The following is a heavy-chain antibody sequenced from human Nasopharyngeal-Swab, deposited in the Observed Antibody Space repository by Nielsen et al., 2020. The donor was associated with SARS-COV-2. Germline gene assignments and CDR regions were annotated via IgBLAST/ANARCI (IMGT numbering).Heavy chain of an antibody. CDR3: ARNAPYRQTIYFDY. Sequence: SVKVSCKASGGTFSSYAISWVRQAPGQGLEWMGRIIPILGIANYAQKFQGRVTITADKSTSTAYMELSSLRSEDTAVYYCARNAPYRQTIYFDYWGQGTLVTVSS. CDR2: IIPILGIA. D-gene: IGHD4/OR15-4a*01. V-gene: IGHV1-69*04. CDR1: GGTFSSYA. J-gene: IGHJ4*02.